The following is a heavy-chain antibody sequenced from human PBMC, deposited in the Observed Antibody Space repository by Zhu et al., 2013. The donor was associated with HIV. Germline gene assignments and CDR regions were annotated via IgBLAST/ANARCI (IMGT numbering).Heavy chain of an antibody. CDR1: GGSFSHYA. Sequence: QVQLVQSGTEVTMPGSSVRVSCKSTGGSFSHYAMNWVRQVPGQGFEWMGGIIPAFGVLNYAQRFQGRITISASKETSADFLDLRSLTSGDTAIYYCARREKAFDNSGLFDYWGQGTLVTVSS. J-gene: IGHJ4*02. CDR2: IIPAFGVL. V-gene: IGHV1-69*17. D-gene: IGHD1-26*01. CDR3: ARREKAFDNSGLFDY.